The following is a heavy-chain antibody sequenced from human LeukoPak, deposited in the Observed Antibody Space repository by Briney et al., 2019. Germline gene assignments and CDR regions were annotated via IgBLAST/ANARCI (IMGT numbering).Heavy chain of an antibody. CDR1: GYSFTSYW. Sequence: GESLKISCKSSGYSFTSYWIGWVRQMPGKGLEWMGIIYPGDSDTRYSPSFQGQVTISADKSISTAYLQWSSLKASDTAMYYCARHGINYYDSSGYYLNWFDPWGQGTLVTVSS. D-gene: IGHD3-22*01. V-gene: IGHV5-51*01. CDR2: IYPGDSDT. J-gene: IGHJ5*02. CDR3: ARHGINYYDSSGYYLNWFDP.